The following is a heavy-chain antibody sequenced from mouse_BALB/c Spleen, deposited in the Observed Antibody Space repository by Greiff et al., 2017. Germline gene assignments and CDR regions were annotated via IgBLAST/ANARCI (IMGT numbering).Heavy chain of an antibody. V-gene: IGHV2-9-2*01. Sequence: VQGVESGPGLVAPSQSLSITCTVSGFSLTSYDISWIRQPPGKGLEWLGVIWTGGGTNYNSAFMSRLSISKDNSKSQVFLKMNSLQTDDTAIYYCVRAHYYGSSEDYWGQGTTLTVSS. CDR3: VRAHYYGSSEDY. D-gene: IGHD1-1*01. J-gene: IGHJ2*01. CDR1: GFSLTSYD. CDR2: IWTGGGT.